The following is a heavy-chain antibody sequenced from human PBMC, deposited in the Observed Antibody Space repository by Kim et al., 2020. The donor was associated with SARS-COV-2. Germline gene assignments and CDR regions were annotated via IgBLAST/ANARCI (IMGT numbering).Heavy chain of an antibody. CDR3: TTMTSPNSDF. CDR2: IKKKSDGETT. V-gene: IGHV3-15*01. J-gene: IGHJ4*02. CDR1: GFSFSNTW. Sequence: GGSLRLSCAASGFSFSNTWMSWVRQAPGKGLEWVGRIKKKSDGETTHYAAPVKGRFTISRDDSRDTLYLEVSSLTIEDTGVYYCTTMTSPNSDFWGQGTLVTVSS. D-gene: IGHD2-21*02.